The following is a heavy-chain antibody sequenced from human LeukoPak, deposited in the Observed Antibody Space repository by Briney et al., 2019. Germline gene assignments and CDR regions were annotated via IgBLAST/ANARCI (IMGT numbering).Heavy chain of an antibody. V-gene: IGHV1-18*04. Sequence: ASLMVFCKDSGDNITSYGISGVRQAPGEGLEWRGGISAPNGNTTYAQKLQGRATMTTDTSTSTADKVLRSLRSDDTAVYYCARQPVSWYSPALRFRMDVWGKGTTVPVPS. CDR1: GDNITSYG. D-gene: IGHD2-15*01. J-gene: IGHJ6*03. CDR2: ISAPNGNT. CDR3: ARQPVSWYSPALRFRMDV.